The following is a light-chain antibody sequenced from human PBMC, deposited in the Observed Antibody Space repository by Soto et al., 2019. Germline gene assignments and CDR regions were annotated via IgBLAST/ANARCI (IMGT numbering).Light chain of an antibody. CDR2: EVS. V-gene: IGLV2-14*01. CDR1: SSDVGAYKY. Sequence: QSALTEPAFVSLSPGQSVTISCSGTSSDVGAYKYVSWYQQHPGKAPKLMIYEVSNRPSGVSNRFSGSKSGNTASLTISGLQADDEADYYCNSYAGDIIRFVFGTGTKV. J-gene: IGLJ1*01. CDR3: NSYAGDIIRFV.